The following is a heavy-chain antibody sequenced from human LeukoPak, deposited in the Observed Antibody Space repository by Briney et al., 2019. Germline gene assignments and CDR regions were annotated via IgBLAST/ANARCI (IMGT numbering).Heavy chain of an antibody. Sequence: KPSETLSLTCTVSGGSISSSDYYWGWIRQPPGKGLEWIGSIYYSGTTYYNPSLKSGVTMSIDTSKNHFSLTLSSVTAADTAVYFCARAFGTYQYYFDYWGQGTLVTVSS. D-gene: IGHD1-26*01. CDR1: GGSISSSDYY. CDR3: ARAFGTYQYYFDY. CDR2: IYYSGTT. J-gene: IGHJ4*02. V-gene: IGHV4-39*07.